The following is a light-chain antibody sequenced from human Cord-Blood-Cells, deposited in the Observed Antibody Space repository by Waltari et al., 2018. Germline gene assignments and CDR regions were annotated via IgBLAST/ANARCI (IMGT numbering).Light chain of an antibody. J-gene: IGLJ3*02. CDR1: SSNIGAGYD. Sequence: QSVLTQPPSVSGAPGQRVTISCTGSSSNIGAGYDVHWYQQLPGTAPKPLVYGNSNRPSGVPDRFYGSKTGTSASLAITGLQAEDEADYYCQSYDSSLSGWVFGGGTKLTVL. CDR2: GNS. CDR3: QSYDSSLSGWV. V-gene: IGLV1-40*01.